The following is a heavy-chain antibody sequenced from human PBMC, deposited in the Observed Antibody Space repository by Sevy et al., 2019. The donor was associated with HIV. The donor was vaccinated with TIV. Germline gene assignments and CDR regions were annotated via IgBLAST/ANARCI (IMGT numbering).Heavy chain of an antibody. Sequence: GESLKISCKGSGYSFTSYCISWVRQMPGKGLEWMGRIDHSDSYTNYSPSFQGHVTISADKSISTAYLQWSSLKASDTAMYYCARPNLKCSGGSCYGMDVWGQGTTVTVSS. CDR3: ARPNLKCSGGSCYGMDV. J-gene: IGHJ6*02. CDR1: GYSFTSYC. V-gene: IGHV5-10-1*01. D-gene: IGHD2-15*01. CDR2: IDHSDSYT.